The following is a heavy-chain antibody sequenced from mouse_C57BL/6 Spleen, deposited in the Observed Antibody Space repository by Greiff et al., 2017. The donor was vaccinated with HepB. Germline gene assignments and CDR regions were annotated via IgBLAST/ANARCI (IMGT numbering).Heavy chain of an antibody. CDR3: AREVYYGNPFAY. V-gene: IGHV5-4*01. CDR2: ISDGGSYT. D-gene: IGHD2-1*01. J-gene: IGHJ3*01. Sequence: DVKLVESGGGLVKPGGSLKLSCAASGFTFSSYAMSWVRQSPEKRLEWVATISDGGSYTYYPDNVKGRFTISRDNAKNNLYLQMSHLKSEDTAMYYCAREVYYGNPFAYWGQGTLVTVSA. CDR1: GFTFSSYA.